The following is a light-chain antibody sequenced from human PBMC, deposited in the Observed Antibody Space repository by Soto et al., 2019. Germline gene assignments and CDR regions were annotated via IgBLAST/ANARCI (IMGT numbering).Light chain of an antibody. CDR1: SSNIGGGYD. CDR3: QSSDYRLSASYV. V-gene: IGLV1-40*01. J-gene: IGLJ1*01. Sequence: QSVLTQPPSVSGAPGQRVTISCTGSSSNIGGGYDVYWYQHLPGRAPKLLIYDNTNRPSGVPDRFSACKSGTSSSLAITGLQPEDEADYYYQSSDYRLSASYVFGSGTKLTVL. CDR2: DNT.